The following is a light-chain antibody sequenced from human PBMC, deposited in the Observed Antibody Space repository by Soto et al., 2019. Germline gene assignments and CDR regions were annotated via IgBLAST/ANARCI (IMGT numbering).Light chain of an antibody. CDR3: QQSYSAPRT. Sequence: DIQMTQSPSSLSASAGDRVTITCRASQRVSTYLNWYQQKPGKAPKLLIYDASSLQSGVPLRFSSSASGTDFTLTISSLQPEDFATYYCQQSYSAPRTFGQGTKVEIK. CDR2: DAS. J-gene: IGKJ1*01. CDR1: QRVSTY. V-gene: IGKV1-39*01.